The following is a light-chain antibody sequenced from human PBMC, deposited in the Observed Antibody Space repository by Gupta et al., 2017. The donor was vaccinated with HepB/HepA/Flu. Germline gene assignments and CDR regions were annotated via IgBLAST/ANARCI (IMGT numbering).Light chain of an antibody. CDR2: GAS. V-gene: IGKV3-15*01. CDR1: QSVRSN. CDR3: QQDNNWPPFT. Sequence: EIVMTQSPATLSVSPGERVTLSCRASQSVRSNLGWYQQKPGQAPRLLMYGASTRATGIPARFSGSGSGTEFTLTISSRQSEDFAVYYCQQDNNWPPFTFGQGTKLEIK. J-gene: IGKJ2*01.